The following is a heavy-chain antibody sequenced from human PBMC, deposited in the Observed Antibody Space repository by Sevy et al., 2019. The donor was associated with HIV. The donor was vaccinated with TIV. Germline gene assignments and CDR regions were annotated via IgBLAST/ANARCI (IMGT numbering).Heavy chain of an antibody. CDR1: GYSMTSYY. CDR2: ILYSGTT. J-gene: IGHJ5*02. CDR3: ARTRRGGGAWFDP. V-gene: IGHV4-59*01. D-gene: IGHD2-15*01. Sequence: SETLSLTCSVSGYSMTSYYWSWIRQPPGKGLEWIGYILYSGTTNSNPSLKSRVTMSVDTSRNHFSLNLTSVTAADTAIYYCARTRRGGGAWFDPWGQGILVTVSS.